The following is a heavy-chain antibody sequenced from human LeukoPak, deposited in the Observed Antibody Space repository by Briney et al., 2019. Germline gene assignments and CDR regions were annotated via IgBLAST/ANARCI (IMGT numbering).Heavy chain of an antibody. CDR2: ISYNGVST. D-gene: IGHD6-19*01. J-gene: IGHJ6*03. V-gene: IGHV3-64*01. Sequence: GGSLRLSCAASGFTFSSYWMSWVRQAPGKGLEYVSAISYNGVSTYHANSVKGRFTISRDNSKNTLYLQMGSLRTEDMAVYYCARGSGWFNHYYMDVWGKGTTVTISS. CDR3: ARGSGWFNHYYMDV. CDR1: GFTFSSYW.